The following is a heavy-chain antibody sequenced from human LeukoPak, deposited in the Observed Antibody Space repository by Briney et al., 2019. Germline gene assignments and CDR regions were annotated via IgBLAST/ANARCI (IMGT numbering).Heavy chain of an antibody. Sequence: GGSLRLSCAASGFTFSSYAMHWVRQAPGKGLEYVSAISSNGGSTYYANSVKGRFTISRDNSKNTLYLQMGSLRAEDMAVYYCARSSREMATTPFDYWGQGTLVTVPS. V-gene: IGHV3-64*01. D-gene: IGHD5-24*01. CDR1: GFTFSSYA. CDR3: ARSSREMATTPFDY. CDR2: ISSNGGST. J-gene: IGHJ4*02.